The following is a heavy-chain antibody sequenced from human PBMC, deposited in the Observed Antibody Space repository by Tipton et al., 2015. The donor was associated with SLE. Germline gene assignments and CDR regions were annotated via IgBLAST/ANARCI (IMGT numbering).Heavy chain of an antibody. CDR2: IFYSGST. Sequence: TLSLTCTVSGDSISSRSYHWGWIRQPPGKGLEWIGSIFYSGSTSYNPSLQSRVTISVDTSQNQFSLNLRSVTAADTAVYYCVRHFSTVIQGPLYFDYWGQGTLVTVSS. CDR3: VRHFSTVIQGPLYFDY. J-gene: IGHJ4*02. D-gene: IGHD2/OR15-2a*01. CDR1: GDSISSRSYH. V-gene: IGHV4-39*01.